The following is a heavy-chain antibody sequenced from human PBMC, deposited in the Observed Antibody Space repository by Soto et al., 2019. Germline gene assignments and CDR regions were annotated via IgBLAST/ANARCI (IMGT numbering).Heavy chain of an antibody. Sequence: QVQLVQSGPEVKKPGASVKVSCKTSGYTFTSFGISWVRQAPGQGLEWMGWITTDKGKTNYAQKFQGRVTMTTATSTSTADMELRSLRSDDTAVYYCATRSPAFDYWGQGTLVTVSS. J-gene: IGHJ4*02. V-gene: IGHV1-18*01. CDR3: ATRSPAFDY. CDR1: GYTFTSFG. CDR2: ITTDKGKT.